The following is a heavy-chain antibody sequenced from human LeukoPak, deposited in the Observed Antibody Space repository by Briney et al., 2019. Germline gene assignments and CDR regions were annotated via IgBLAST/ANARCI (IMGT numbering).Heavy chain of an antibody. V-gene: IGHV3-7*01. CDR1: VLTFSSYW. J-gene: IGHJ4*02. CDR3: ARDEGIFDY. CDR2: IKQDGSEK. Sequence: RRSLRLSSAASVLTFSSYWMSWVRQAPGKGLEWVANIKQDGSEKYYATSVTGRFTISSENAPKTLYPQMNRLRALDTAAYYCARDEGIFDYWGQGTLVTVSS. D-gene: IGHD1-14*01.